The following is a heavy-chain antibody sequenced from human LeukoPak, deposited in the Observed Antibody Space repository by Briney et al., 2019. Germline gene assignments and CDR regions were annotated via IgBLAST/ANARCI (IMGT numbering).Heavy chain of an antibody. CDR2: INHSGST. CDR3: AGGLVAPRGAFDI. Sequence: PSETLSLTCAVYGGSFSGYYWSWIRQPPGKGLEWIGEINHSGSTNYNPSLKSRVTISVDTSKNQFSLKLSSVTAADTAACYFAGGLVAPRGAFDIWGQGTMVTVSS. J-gene: IGHJ3*02. CDR1: GGSFSGYY. V-gene: IGHV4-34*01. D-gene: IGHD2-8*02.